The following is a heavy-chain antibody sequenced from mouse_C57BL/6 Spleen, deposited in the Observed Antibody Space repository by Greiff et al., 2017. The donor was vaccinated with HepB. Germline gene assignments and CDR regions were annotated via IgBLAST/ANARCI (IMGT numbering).Heavy chain of an antibody. J-gene: IGHJ4*01. V-gene: IGHV1-53*01. CDR3: AITTPSATGAMDY. CDR2: INPSNGGT. Sequence: VQLQQSGTELVKPGASVKLSCKASGYTFTSYWMHWVKQRPGQGLEWIGNINPSNGGTNYNEKFKSKATLTVDKSSSTAYMQLSSLTSEDSAVYYCAITTPSATGAMDYWGQRTSVTVSS. CDR1: GYTFTSYW. D-gene: IGHD1-1*01.